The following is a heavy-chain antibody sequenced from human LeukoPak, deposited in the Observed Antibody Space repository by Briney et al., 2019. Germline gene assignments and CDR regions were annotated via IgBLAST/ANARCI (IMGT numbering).Heavy chain of an antibody. CDR2: ISGSAGKT. CDR1: EFTLSNYG. D-gene: IGHD3-22*01. V-gene: IGHV3-23*01. CDR3: AKSRSSSSSGYYTFDY. Sequence: GGSLRLSCAVSEFTLSNYGMSWVRQAPGKGLEWVSAISGSAGKTHYADSVKGRSTTSRDNDKNTMYLLMNSLRAEDTAVYYCAKSRSSSSSGYYTFDYWGQGTLVTVSS. J-gene: IGHJ4*02.